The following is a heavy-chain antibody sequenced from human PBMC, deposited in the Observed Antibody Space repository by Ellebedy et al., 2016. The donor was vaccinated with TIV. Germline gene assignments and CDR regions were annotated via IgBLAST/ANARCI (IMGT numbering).Heavy chain of an antibody. J-gene: IGHJ4*02. D-gene: IGHD1-26*01. Sequence: SETLSLXCAVSRGSVSTGNYYWSWIRQPPGKGLEWIGYVYYSGSTNYNPSLKSRVTISVDTSKNQFSLKLSSVTAADTAVYYCARSVGATDYWGQGTLVTVSS. V-gene: IGHV4-61*01. CDR3: ARSVGATDY. CDR2: VYYSGST. CDR1: RGSVSTGNYY.